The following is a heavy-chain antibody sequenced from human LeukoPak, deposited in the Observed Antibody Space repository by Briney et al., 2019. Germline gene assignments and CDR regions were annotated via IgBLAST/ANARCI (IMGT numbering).Heavy chain of an antibody. V-gene: IGHV1-2*02. CDR2: INPNSGGT. J-gene: IGHJ5*02. CDR3: ARDMVRGVIITGQYNWFDP. D-gene: IGHD3-10*01. CDR1: GYTFTGYY. Sequence: ASVKVSCKASGYTFTGYYMHWVRQAPGQGLEWMGWINPNSGGTNYAQKFQGRVTMTRDTSISTAYMELSRLRSDDTAVYYCARDMVRGVIITGQYNWFDPWGQGTLVTVSS.